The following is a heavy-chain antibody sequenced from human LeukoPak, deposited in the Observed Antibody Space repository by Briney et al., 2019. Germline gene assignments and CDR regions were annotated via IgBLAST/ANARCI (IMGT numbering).Heavy chain of an antibody. Sequence: SETLSLTCAVYGGSFSGYYWSWIRQPPGKGLEWIGEINHSGGTNYNPSLKSRVTISVDTSKNQFSLKLSSVTAADTAVYYCARGPHGSARDYYYGMDVWGQGTTVTVSS. D-gene: IGHD3-10*01. CDR1: GGSFSGYY. V-gene: IGHV4-34*01. CDR3: ARGPHGSARDYYYGMDV. J-gene: IGHJ6*02. CDR2: INHSGGT.